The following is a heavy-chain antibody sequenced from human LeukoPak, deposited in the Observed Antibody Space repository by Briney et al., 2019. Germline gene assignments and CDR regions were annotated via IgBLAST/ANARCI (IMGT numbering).Heavy chain of an antibody. CDR3: AKNNYDFWSGYFGGYYYYGMDV. J-gene: IGHJ6*02. V-gene: IGHV3-23*01. CDR1: GFTFSSYA. Sequence: GGPLRLSCAASGFTFSSYAMSWVRQAPGKGLEWVSAISGSGGSTYYADSVKGRLTISRDNSKNTLYLQMNSLRAEDTAVYYCAKNNYDFWSGYFGGYYYYGMDVWGQGTTVTVSS. CDR2: ISGSGGST. D-gene: IGHD3-3*01.